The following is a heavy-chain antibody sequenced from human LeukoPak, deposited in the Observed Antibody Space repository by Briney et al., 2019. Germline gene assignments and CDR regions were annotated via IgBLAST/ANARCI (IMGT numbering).Heavy chain of an antibody. D-gene: IGHD2-15*01. Sequence: ASVKVSCKASGGTLSRYAISWVRQAPGQRLEWMGWINAGNGNTKYSQEFQGRVTITRDTSASTAYMELSSLRSEDMAVYYCARRLLEGGGSHPLDYWGQGTLVTVSS. CDR3: ARRLLEGGGSHPLDY. CDR2: INAGNGNT. V-gene: IGHV1-3*03. CDR1: GGTLSRYA. J-gene: IGHJ4*02.